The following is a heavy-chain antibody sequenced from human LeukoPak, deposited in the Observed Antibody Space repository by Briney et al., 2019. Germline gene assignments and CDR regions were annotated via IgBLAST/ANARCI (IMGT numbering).Heavy chain of an antibody. D-gene: IGHD1-26*01. CDR3: ASHSGNYPRGYFDY. CDR1: GFTFSSHG. Sequence: RGSLRLSCAASGFTFSSHGMHWVRQAPGKGLEWVAVIWYDGSNKYYADSVKGRFTISKDNSKSTLYLQMNSLRAEDTAVYYCASHSGNYPRGYFDYWGQGTLVIVSS. CDR2: IWYDGSNK. J-gene: IGHJ4*02. V-gene: IGHV3-33*01.